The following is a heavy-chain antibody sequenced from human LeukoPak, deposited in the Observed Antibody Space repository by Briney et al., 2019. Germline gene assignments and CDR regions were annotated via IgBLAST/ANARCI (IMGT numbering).Heavy chain of an antibody. Sequence: GGSLRLSCAASGFTFSSYAMHWVRQAPGKGLEWVVVISYDGSNKYYADSVKGRFTISRDNSKNTLYLQMNSLRAEDTAVYYCARGGLVGYPGRTIDYWGQGTLVTVPS. V-gene: IGHV3-30-3*01. CDR3: ARGGLVGYPGRTIDY. D-gene: IGHD2-8*02. CDR1: GFTFSSYA. J-gene: IGHJ4*02. CDR2: ISYDGSNK.